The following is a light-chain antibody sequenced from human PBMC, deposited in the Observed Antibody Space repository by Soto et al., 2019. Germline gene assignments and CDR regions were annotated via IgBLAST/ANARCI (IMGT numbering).Light chain of an antibody. CDR2: EVS. Sequence: QSALTQPASVSGSPGQSITISCTGTSSDVGGYNYVSWYQQHPGKAPKLMIYEVSKRPSGVSDRFSGSKSGNTASLTISGLQAEDEADYYCSSYTGSSTWVFGTGTKVTVL. V-gene: IGLV2-14*01. J-gene: IGLJ1*01. CDR3: SSYTGSSTWV. CDR1: SSDVGGYNY.